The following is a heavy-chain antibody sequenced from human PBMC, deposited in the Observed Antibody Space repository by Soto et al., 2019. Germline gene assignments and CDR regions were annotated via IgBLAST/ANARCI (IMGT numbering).Heavy chain of an antibody. D-gene: IGHD5-12*01. J-gene: IGHJ6*02. CDR3: ARDKERQRLGGNYYYAMDI. V-gene: IGHV1-69*12. CDR2: IIPIFRTP. Sequence: QVQLVQSGAEVKKPGSSVKVSCKASGGTFNTFAISWVRQAPGQGFEWLGGIIPIFRTPDYAQKFQGRVTIIAEESASTGYMELSSLRSEDTAVYYCARDKERQRLGGNYYYAMDIWGQGTTVTVSS. CDR1: GGTFNTFA.